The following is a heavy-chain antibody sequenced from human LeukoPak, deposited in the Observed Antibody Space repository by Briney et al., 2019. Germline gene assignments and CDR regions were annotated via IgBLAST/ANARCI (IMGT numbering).Heavy chain of an antibody. CDR2: FDPEDGET. D-gene: IGHD4-17*01. V-gene: IGHV1-24*01. CDR3: ATDLPSGQTTVTTMDYGMDD. CDR1: GYTLTELS. Sequence: GASVKVSCKVSGYTLTELSMHWVRQAPGKGLDWMGGFDPEDGETIYAQKFQGRVTMTEDTSTDTAYMGPSSLRSEDTAVYYCATDLPSGQTTVTTMDYGMDDWGKGTTVTVSS. J-gene: IGHJ6*04.